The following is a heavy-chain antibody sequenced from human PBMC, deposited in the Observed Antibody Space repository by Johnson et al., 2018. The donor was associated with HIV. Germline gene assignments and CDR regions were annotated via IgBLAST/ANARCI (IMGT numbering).Heavy chain of an antibody. J-gene: IGHJ3*02. CDR2: ISWNSGSI. CDR1: GFTFDDYA. D-gene: IGHD5-12*01. CDR3: ARDESGYDEGFDAFDI. Sequence: VQLVESGGGLVQPGRSLRLSCAASGFTFDDYAMHWVRQAPGKGLEWVSGISWNSGSIVYADSVKGRFTISRDNAKNSLYLQMNSLRVEDTAVYYCARDESGYDEGFDAFDIWGQGTMVTVSS. V-gene: IGHV3-9*01.